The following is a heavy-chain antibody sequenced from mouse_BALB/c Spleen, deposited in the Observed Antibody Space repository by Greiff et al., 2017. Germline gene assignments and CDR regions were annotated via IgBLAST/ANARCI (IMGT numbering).Heavy chain of an antibody. V-gene: IGHV14-3*02. Sequence: EVHLVESGAELVKPGASVKLSCTASGFNIKDTYMHWVKQRPEQGLEWIGRIDPANGNTKYDPKFQGKATITADTSSNTAYLQLSSLTSEDTAVYYCASPYYYGSSYPSYFDVWGAGTTVTVSS. J-gene: IGHJ1*01. CDR1: GFNIKDTY. D-gene: IGHD1-1*01. CDR2: IDPANGNT. CDR3: ASPYYYGSSYPSYFDV.